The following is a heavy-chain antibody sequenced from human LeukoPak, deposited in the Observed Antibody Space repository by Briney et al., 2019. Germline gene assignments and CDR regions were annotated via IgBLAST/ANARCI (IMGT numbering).Heavy chain of an antibody. CDR1: EFTFSSYW. V-gene: IGHV3-7*01. J-gene: IGHJ5*02. CDR3: ARGLTPYGYCSGGSCYTPNWFDP. D-gene: IGHD2-15*01. Sequence: PGGSLRLSCAASEFTFSSYWMGWVRQAPGKGLEWVANIKQDGSEKYYVDSVKGRFTISRDNAKNSLYLQMNSLRAEDTAVYYCARGLTPYGYCSGGSCYTPNWFDPWGQGTLVTVSS. CDR2: IKQDGSEK.